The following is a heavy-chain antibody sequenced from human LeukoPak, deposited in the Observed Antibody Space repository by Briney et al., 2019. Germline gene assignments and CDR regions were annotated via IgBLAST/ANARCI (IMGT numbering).Heavy chain of an antibody. Sequence: PGGSLRLSCAASGFTFSSYAMSWVRQAPGKGLEWVSAISGSGGSTYYADSVKGRFTISRDNSKNTLYPQMNSLRAEDTAVYYCAKDPEYYYGSGSYSWFDPWGQGTLVTVSS. V-gene: IGHV3-23*01. CDR1: GFTFSSYA. CDR2: ISGSGGST. D-gene: IGHD3-10*01. J-gene: IGHJ5*02. CDR3: AKDPEYYYGSGSYSWFDP.